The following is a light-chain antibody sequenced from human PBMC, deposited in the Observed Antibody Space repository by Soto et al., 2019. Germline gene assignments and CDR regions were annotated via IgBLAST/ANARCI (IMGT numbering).Light chain of an antibody. CDR2: DVT. CDR3: ASYTRSTTVV. V-gene: IGLV2-14*03. CDR1: SSDVGGYNY. J-gene: IGLJ3*02. Sequence: QSVLTQPASVSGSPGQSITISCTGSSSDVGGYNYVSWYQQHPGKAPKLLIYDVTYRPSGVSDRFSGSKSDNTASLTISGLRAEDEADYYCASYTRSTTVVVGGGTKLTVL.